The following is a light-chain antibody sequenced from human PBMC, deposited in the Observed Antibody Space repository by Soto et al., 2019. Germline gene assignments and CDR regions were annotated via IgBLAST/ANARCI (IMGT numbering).Light chain of an antibody. V-gene: IGKV3-15*01. Sequence: EIVMTQSPATLSVSPGERATLSCRASQSVNSNLAWYQQKPGHSPRLLIYGASTRVTGIPARFSGSGSGTEFTLTISRRQSEDFAIYYCQQHNSWPPVFGQGTKLEIK. CDR3: QQHNSWPPV. J-gene: IGKJ2*01. CDR2: GAS. CDR1: QSVNSN.